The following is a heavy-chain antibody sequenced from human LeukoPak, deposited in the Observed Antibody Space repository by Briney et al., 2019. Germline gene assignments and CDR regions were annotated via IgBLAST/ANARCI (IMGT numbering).Heavy chain of an antibody. Sequence: GGSLRLSCAASGFTFSSYAMSWVRQAPGKGLEWVSAISGSGGSTYYADSVKGRFTISRDNSKNTLHLQMNSLRAEDTAVYYCAKEDLWFGEIPSYYYGMDVWGQGTTVTVSS. V-gene: IGHV3-23*01. J-gene: IGHJ6*02. D-gene: IGHD3-10*01. CDR3: AKEDLWFGEIPSYYYGMDV. CDR2: ISGSGGST. CDR1: GFTFSSYA.